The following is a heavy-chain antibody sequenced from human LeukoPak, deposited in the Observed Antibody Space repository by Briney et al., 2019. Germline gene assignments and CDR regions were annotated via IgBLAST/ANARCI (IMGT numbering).Heavy chain of an antibody. CDR2: ISGSGGST. D-gene: IGHD1-26*01. CDR1: GFTFSSYA. CDR3: ARGRSGSHFDY. V-gene: IGHV3-23*01. J-gene: IGHJ4*02. Sequence: GGSLRLSCAASGFTFSSYAMSWVRQAPGKGLEWVSAISGSGGSTYYADSVKGRFTISRDNSKNTLFLQMNSLRAEDTAVYYCARGRSGSHFDYWGQGTLVTVSS.